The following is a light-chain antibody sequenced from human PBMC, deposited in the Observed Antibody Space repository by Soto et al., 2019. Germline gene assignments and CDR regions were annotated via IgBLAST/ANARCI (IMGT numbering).Light chain of an antibody. Sequence: EIVLTQSPATLSLSPGERATLSCRASQSVSRFIAWYQQKHGQAPRLLIYDASNRATGIPARFSGSGSGTDFTLTISRLEPEEFAVYYCQQRDNWPLTIGGGTKVEI. V-gene: IGKV3-11*01. CDR1: QSVSRF. CDR3: QQRDNWPLT. J-gene: IGKJ4*01. CDR2: DAS.